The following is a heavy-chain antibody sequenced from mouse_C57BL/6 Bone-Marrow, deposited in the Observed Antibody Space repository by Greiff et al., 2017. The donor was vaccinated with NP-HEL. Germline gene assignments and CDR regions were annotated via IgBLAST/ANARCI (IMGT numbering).Heavy chain of an antibody. CDR3: ARDADDYDEAAWFAY. J-gene: IGHJ3*01. CDR1: GFTFSDFY. CDR2: SRNKANAYTT. V-gene: IGHV7-1*01. Sequence: EVQLMESGGGLVQSGRSLRLSCATSGFTFSDFYMEWVRQAPGKGLEWIAASRNKANAYTTEYSASVKGRFIVSRETSQSILYLQMNALRAEDTAIYYCARDADDYDEAAWFAYWGQGTLVTVSA. D-gene: IGHD2-4*01.